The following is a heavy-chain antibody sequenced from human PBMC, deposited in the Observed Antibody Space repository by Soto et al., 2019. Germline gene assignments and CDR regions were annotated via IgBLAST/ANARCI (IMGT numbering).Heavy chain of an antibody. J-gene: IGHJ4*02. Sequence: QVHLVQSGAEVKRPGASVKVSCKGSGYTFTTYGITWVRQAPGQGLEWVGWISAHNGNTNYAQKLQGRVTVTRDTSTITAYMELRSLRSDDTAVYYCASGRYGDYLGQGSLVTVSS. CDR1: GYTFTTYG. V-gene: IGHV1-18*01. D-gene: IGHD1-26*01. CDR2: ISAHNGNT. CDR3: ASGRYGDY.